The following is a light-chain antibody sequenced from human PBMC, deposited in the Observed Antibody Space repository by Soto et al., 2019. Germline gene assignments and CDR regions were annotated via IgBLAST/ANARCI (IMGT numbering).Light chain of an antibody. CDR2: DVS. J-gene: IGLJ1*01. Sequence: QSALAQPPSVSGSPGQSVAISCTGTSSDVGGFNRVSWYRQAPGTAPKLIIYDVSDRPSGVPDRFSGSKSGNTASLTISGLQAEDEADYYCTSYTTCNTYVFGTGPKVTV. CDR3: TSYTTCNTYV. CDR1: SSDVGGFNR. V-gene: IGLV2-18*02.